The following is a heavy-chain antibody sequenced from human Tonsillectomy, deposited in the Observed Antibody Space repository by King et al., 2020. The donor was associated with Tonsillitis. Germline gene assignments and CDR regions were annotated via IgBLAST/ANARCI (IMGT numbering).Heavy chain of an antibody. Sequence: VQLVESGGGLVQPEGSLRLSCAASGVTFSRFSMNWVRQAPGKGLEWVSYISSSSSTIYYADSVKGRFTISRDNAKNSLYLQMNSLRAEDTAVYYCSSAMGRGFIIRPHWGQGTLVTVSS. J-gene: IGHJ4*02. CDR1: GVTFSRFS. D-gene: IGHD3-10*01. V-gene: IGHV3-48*01. CDR3: SSAMGRGFIIRPH. CDR2: ISSSSSTI.